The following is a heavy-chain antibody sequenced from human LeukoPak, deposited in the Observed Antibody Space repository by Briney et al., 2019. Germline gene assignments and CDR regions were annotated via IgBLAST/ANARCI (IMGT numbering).Heavy chain of an antibody. CDR1: GFTFSSYA. CDR3: ARDPPDYDFWSGHTGHY. Sequence: GGSLRLSCAASGFTFSSYAMSWVRQAPGKGLEWVANIKQDGSEKYYVDSVKGRFTISRDNAKNSLYLQMNSLRAEDTAVYYCARDPPDYDFWSGHTGHYWGQGTLVTVSS. V-gene: IGHV3-7*01. CDR2: IKQDGSEK. D-gene: IGHD3-3*01. J-gene: IGHJ4*02.